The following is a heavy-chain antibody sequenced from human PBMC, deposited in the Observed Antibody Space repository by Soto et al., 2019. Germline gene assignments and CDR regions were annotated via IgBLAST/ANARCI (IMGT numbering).Heavy chain of an antibody. J-gene: IGHJ6*02. V-gene: IGHV1-8*01. CDR2: MNPNSGNT. CDR1: GYTFTSYD. CDR3: ARVVDSFYYYGMDV. D-gene: IGHD3-16*02. Sequence: QVQLVQSGAEVKKPGASVKVSCKASGYTFTSYDINWVRQATGQGLEWMGWMNPNSGNTGYAQKFQGRVTMTRNTSISTAYMELSRLRSEDTAVYYCARVVDSFYYYGMDVWGQGTTVTVSS.